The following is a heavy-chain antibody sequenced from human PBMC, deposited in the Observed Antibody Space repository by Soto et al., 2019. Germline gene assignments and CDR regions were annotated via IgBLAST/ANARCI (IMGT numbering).Heavy chain of an antibody. CDR1: GYAFTSYA. Sequence: SVKVSCKASGYAFTSYAMNWVRQAPGQGLEWMGWINTNTGNPTYAQGFTGRFVFSLDTSVSTAYLQICSLKAEDTAVYYCARDNGYSYGKGSYGMDVWGQGTTVTLS. J-gene: IGHJ6*02. V-gene: IGHV7-4-1*01. D-gene: IGHD5-18*01. CDR2: INTNTGNP. CDR3: ARDNGYSYGKGSYGMDV.